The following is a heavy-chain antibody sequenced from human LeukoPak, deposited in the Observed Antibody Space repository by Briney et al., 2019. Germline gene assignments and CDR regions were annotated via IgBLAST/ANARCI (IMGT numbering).Heavy chain of an antibody. CDR1: GFTLSSYG. V-gene: IGHV3-30*02. J-gene: IGHJ3*02. D-gene: IGHD2-15*01. CDR3: AKELAGRGFYPDAFDI. CDR2: IRYEGSNK. Sequence: GGSLRLSCAASGFTLSSYGMHSVHQAPGKGVEWVAFIRYEGSNKSYADSVKGRFPNSIDNPKNTLYLQMNILRHENTAVYYCAKELAGRGFYPDAFDIWGRGTMVTVSS.